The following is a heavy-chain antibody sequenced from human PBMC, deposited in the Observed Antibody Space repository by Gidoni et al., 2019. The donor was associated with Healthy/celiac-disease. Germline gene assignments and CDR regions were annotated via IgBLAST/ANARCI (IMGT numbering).Heavy chain of an antibody. CDR3: AKDSIPWDYYFYGMDV. J-gene: IGHJ6*02. CDR2: ISYDGSNK. Sequence: QVQLVESGGGVVQPGRSLRLSCAASGFTFSRYGMHWVRQAPGKGLEWVAVISYDGSNKYYADSVKGRFTISRDNSKNTLYLQMNSLRAEDTAVYYCAKDSIPWDYYFYGMDVWGQGTTVTVSS. CDR1: GFTFSRYG. D-gene: IGHD3-16*01. V-gene: IGHV3-30*18.